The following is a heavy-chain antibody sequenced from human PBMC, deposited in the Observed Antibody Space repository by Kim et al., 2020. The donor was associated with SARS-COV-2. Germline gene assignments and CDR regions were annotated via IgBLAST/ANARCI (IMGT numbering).Heavy chain of an antibody. CDR3: ARARTVLLWFGELFAFDI. CDR1: GGSVSSGSYY. Sequence: SETLSLTCTVSGGSVSSGSYYWSWIRQPPGKGLEWIGYIYYSGSTNYNPSLKSRVTISVDTSKNQFSLKLSSVTAADTAVYYCARARTVLLWFGELFAFDIGGQGRMVTVSS. D-gene: IGHD3-10*01. V-gene: IGHV4-61*01. J-gene: IGHJ3*02. CDR2: IYYSGST.